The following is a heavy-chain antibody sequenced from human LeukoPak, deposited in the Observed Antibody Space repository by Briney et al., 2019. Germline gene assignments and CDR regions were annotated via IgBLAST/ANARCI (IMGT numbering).Heavy chain of an antibody. V-gene: IGHV3-7*03. Sequence: GGSLRLSCAASGFTFTNHWMSWVRQAPGKGLEWVANINQDGSEKFYVDSVKGRFTISRDNAKNSLYLQMNSLRAEDTAVYYCAKFGPHDYGDYDPDYWGQGTLVTVSS. J-gene: IGHJ4*02. D-gene: IGHD4-17*01. CDR1: GFTFTNHW. CDR2: INQDGSEK. CDR3: AKFGPHDYGDYDPDY.